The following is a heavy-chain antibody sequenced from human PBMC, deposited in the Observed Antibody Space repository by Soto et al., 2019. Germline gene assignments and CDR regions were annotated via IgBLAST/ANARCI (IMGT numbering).Heavy chain of an antibody. Sequence: QITLKESGPTLVKPTQTLTLTCTFSGFSLSTSGVGVGWIRQPPGEALEWLALIYWDDDKRYSPSLKSRLTITKATSKNQVVLTMTDMDPVDTATYYCAHSVAPRVLRYWGQGTLVTVSS. CDR1: GFSLSTSGVG. J-gene: IGHJ4*02. CDR2: IYWDDDK. CDR3: AHSVAPRVLRY. D-gene: IGHD3-16*01. V-gene: IGHV2-5*02.